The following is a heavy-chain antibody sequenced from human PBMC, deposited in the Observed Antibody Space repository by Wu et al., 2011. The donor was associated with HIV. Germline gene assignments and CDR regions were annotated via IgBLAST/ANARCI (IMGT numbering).Heavy chain of an antibody. D-gene: IGHD3-22*01. CDR2: MNPNSGNT. Sequence: QVQLVQSGAEVKKPGASVKVSCKASGYTFTSYDINWVRQATGQGLEWMGWMNPNSGNTGFSQKFQGRVALTRNTSINTAYMELRSLRSADTAVYYCARAPRDSSGYFVYYYYGLDVWGQGTTGHRLL. J-gene: IGHJ6*02. CDR3: ARAPRDSSGYFVYYYYGLDV. CDR1: GYTFTSYD. V-gene: IGHV1-8*03.